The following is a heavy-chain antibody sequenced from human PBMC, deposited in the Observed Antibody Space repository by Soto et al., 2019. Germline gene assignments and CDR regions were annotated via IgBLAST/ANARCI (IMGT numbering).Heavy chain of an antibody. CDR1: GFSLRISGVG. Sequence: QITLKESGPTLVKPTQTLTLTCTFSGFSLRISGVGVGWICQPPGKALQWLALIYWDDDKRYSPSLKSRLTITKDTSKNQVVLTMTNMDPVDTATYYCAHSATVSDAFDIWGQGTMVTVSS. J-gene: IGHJ3*02. D-gene: IGHD2-15*01. V-gene: IGHV2-5*02. CDR2: IYWDDDK. CDR3: AHSATVSDAFDI.